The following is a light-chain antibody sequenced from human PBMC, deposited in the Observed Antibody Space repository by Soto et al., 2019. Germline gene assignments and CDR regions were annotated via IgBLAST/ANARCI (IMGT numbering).Light chain of an antibody. J-gene: IGLJ3*02. CDR2: RNN. CDR3: AAWDDRMSGHWV. CDR1: SSNIGSNY. V-gene: IGLV1-47*01. Sequence: QSVLTQPPSASGTPGQRVTISCSGSSSNIGSNYVYSYQQLPGTAPKLLIYRNNQRPSGVPDRFSGSKSGTSASLAISGLRSEDEADYYCAAWDDRMSGHWVFGGGTKVTVL.